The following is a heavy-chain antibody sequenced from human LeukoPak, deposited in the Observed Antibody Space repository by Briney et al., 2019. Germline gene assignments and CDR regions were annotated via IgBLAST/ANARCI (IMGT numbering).Heavy chain of an antibody. CDR3: ARRRTFDY. D-gene: IGHD2/OR15-2a*01. CDR1: GGSFSGFY. Sequence: KPSETLSLTCAVYGGSFSGFYWTWIRQPPGKGLEWIGEINYSGSTNYNPSLKSRVTISVDTPKNQFSLTVNSVTAADTAVYYCARRRTFDYWGQGTLVTVSS. V-gene: IGHV4-34*01. CDR2: INYSGST. J-gene: IGHJ4*02.